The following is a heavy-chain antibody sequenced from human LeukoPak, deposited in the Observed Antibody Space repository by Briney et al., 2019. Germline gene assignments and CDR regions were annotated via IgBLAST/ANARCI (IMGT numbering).Heavy chain of an antibody. D-gene: IGHD3-10*01. CDR3: AKNRSLGYGSGSYPSEYYFDY. Sequence: QPGGSLRLSCAASGFNFHDYTMHWVRQAPGKGLDWVSLISWYGGSTYYADSVKGRFTISRDNSKNSLYLQMNSLRTEDAALYYCAKNRSLGYGSGSYPSEYYFDYWGQGTLVTASS. CDR1: GFNFHDYT. V-gene: IGHV3-43*01. CDR2: ISWYGGST. J-gene: IGHJ4*02.